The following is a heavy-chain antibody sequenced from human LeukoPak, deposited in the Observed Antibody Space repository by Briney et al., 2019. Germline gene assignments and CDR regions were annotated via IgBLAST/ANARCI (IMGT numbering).Heavy chain of an antibody. CDR2: IYTGGNT. CDR3: ARGQIDLLRNYFDS. V-gene: IGHV3-66*01. J-gene: IGHJ4*02. D-gene: IGHD3-22*01. Sequence: EGSLRLPCAASGFIVSHKYMAWVRQAPGKGLEWLSIIYTGGNTVSAESVKGRFIISRDNSRNTVHLQMNSLRDDDTAVYYCARGQIDLLRNYFDSWGPGTLVAVSS. CDR1: GFIVSHKY.